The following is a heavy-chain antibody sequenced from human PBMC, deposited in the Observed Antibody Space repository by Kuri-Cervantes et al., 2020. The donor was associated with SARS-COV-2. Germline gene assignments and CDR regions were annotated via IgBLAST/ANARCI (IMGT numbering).Heavy chain of an antibody. CDR1: GSTFSSYG. D-gene: IGHD3-22*01. J-gene: IGHJ4*02. Sequence: GESLKISCAASGSTFSSYGMHWVRQAPGKGLEWVAVISYDGSNKYYADSVKGRFTISRDNSKNTLYLQMNSLRAEDTAVYYCAKDQSARYYDSSGLFDYWGQGTLVTVSS. CDR2: ISYDGSNK. CDR3: AKDQSARYYDSSGLFDY. V-gene: IGHV3-30*18.